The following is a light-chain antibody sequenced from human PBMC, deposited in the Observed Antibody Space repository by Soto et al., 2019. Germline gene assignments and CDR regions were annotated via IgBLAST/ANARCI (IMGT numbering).Light chain of an antibody. Sequence: QSVLTQPASVSGSPGQSITISCTGTITDVGSSNYVSWYKQHPGKAPKLMIYDVSNRPSGVSNRFSGSKSGNTASLTISGLQAEDEADYYCSSYTTTSTWVFGGETKLTVL. CDR2: DVS. CDR1: ITDVGSSNY. J-gene: IGLJ2*01. V-gene: IGLV2-14*01. CDR3: SSYTTTSTWV.